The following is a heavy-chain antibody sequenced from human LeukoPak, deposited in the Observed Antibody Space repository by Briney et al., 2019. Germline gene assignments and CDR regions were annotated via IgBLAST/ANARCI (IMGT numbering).Heavy chain of an antibody. D-gene: IGHD2-15*01. CDR2: IYPGDSDT. J-gene: IGHJ5*02. CDR3: VRSPACSSGTCYPNWFDP. Sequence: GESLKISCKGSGYIFNNYWIGWVRQMPGKGLEWMAIIYPGDSDTRYSPSFQGQVTISVDKSISTAYLQWSSMRASDTAMYYCVRSPACSSGTCYPNWFDPWGQGTLVIVSS. CDR1: GYIFNNYW. V-gene: IGHV5-51*01.